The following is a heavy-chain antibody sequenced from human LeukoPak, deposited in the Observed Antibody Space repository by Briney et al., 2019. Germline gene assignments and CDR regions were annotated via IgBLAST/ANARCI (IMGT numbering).Heavy chain of an antibody. Sequence: PGGSLRLSCAASGFTFSSYAMNWVRQAPGKGLEWVSVITYDGATKFYADSVKGRFTISRDNSKNTLYLQMSSLRAEDTAVYYCAKSTGYSTTGRDFDSWGRGTLVTVSS. J-gene: IGHJ4*02. CDR2: ITYDGATK. CDR3: AKSTGYSTTGRDFDS. CDR1: GFTFSSYA. D-gene: IGHD6-13*01. V-gene: IGHV3-30*18.